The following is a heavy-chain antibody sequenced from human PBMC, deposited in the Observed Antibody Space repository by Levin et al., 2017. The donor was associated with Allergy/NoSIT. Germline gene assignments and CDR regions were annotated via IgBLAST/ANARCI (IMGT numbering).Heavy chain of an antibody. V-gene: IGHV6-1*01. CDR3: AREPYYYGSGILFFYYGMDV. CDR2: TYYRSKWYN. CDR1: GDSVSSTSAA. J-gene: IGHJ6*02. D-gene: IGHD3-10*01. Sequence: SQTLSLPCAISGDSVSSTSAAWNWIRQSPSRGLEWLGRTYYRSKWYNDYAVSVKSRITINPDTSKNQFSLQLNSVTPEDTAVYYCAREPYYYGSGILFFYYGMDVWGQGTTVTVSS.